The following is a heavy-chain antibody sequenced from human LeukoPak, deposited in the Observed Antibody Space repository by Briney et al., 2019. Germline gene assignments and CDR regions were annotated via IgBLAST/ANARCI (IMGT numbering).Heavy chain of an antibody. V-gene: IGHV1-2*02. CDR2: IDPNSGGT. CDR1: GYTFTAYY. J-gene: IGHJ4*02. Sequence: ATVTVSFKSSGYTFTAYYIHWVRQAPGQGLEWMGWIDPNSGGTNCAQKFQGRVTMTWDTSISTAYMELSGLRSDDTALYYCARTGRLDYWGQGTLVTVSS. CDR3: ARTGRLDY.